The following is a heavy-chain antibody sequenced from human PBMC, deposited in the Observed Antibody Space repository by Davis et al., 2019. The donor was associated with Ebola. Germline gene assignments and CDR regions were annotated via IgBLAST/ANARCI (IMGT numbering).Heavy chain of an antibody. V-gene: IGHV4-4*07. CDR3: ARDLSSAASYYYYYYGMDV. CDR1: GGSISSYY. J-gene: IGHJ6*02. Sequence: SETLSLTCTVSGGSISSYYWSWIRQPAGKGLEWIGRIYTSGSTNYNPSLKSRVTMSVDTSKNQFSLKLSSVTAADTAVYYCARDLSSAASYYYYYYGMDVWGQGTTVTVSS. CDR2: IYTSGST. D-gene: IGHD3-10*02.